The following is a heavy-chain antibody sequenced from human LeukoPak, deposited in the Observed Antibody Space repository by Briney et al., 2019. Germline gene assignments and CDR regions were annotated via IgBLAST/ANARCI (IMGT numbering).Heavy chain of an antibody. CDR2: IDSSGGYM. V-gene: IGHV3-21*06. Sequence: GGSLRLSCAASGFTFSNSAMSWARQAPGKGLEWVSSIDSSGGYMFYADSVKGRFIISRDNAKDSLYLQMNSLRVEDTAVYYCLRGDRRDYWGQGTLVTVSS. J-gene: IGHJ4*02. CDR1: GFTFSNSA. CDR3: LRGDRRDY.